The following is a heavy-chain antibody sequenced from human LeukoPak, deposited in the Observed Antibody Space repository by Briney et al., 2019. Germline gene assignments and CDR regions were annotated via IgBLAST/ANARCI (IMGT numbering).Heavy chain of an antibody. D-gene: IGHD3-22*01. CDR1: GGTFSSYA. CDR2: IIPIFGTA. CDR3: ARSMIVVVIQTPFDY. V-gene: IGHV1-69*13. J-gene: IGHJ4*02. Sequence: ASVKVSCKASGGTFSSYAISWVRQAPGQGLEWMGGIIPIFGTANYAQKFQGRVTITADESTSTAYMELSSLRSEDTAVYYCARSMIVVVIQTPFDYWGQGTLVTVSS.